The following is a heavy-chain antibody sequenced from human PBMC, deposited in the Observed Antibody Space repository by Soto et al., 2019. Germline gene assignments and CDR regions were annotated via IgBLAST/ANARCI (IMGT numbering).Heavy chain of an antibody. V-gene: IGHV3-30-3*01. CDR2: ISYDGSNK. Sequence: GGSLRLSCAASGFTFSSYAMHWVRQAPGKGLEWVAVISYDGSNKYYADSVKGRFTISRDNSKNTLYLQMNSLRAEDTAVYYCARKTSMAAAGIIASWFDPWGQGTLVTASS. D-gene: IGHD6-13*01. CDR3: ARKTSMAAAGIIASWFDP. CDR1: GFTFSSYA. J-gene: IGHJ5*02.